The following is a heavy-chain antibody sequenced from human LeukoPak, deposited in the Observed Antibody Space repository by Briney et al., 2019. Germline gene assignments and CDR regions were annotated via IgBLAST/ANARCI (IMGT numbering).Heavy chain of an antibody. CDR3: ARYVAEVDY. CDR2: INHSGST. D-gene: IGHD2-21*01. Sequence: PSETLSLTCTVSGGFISNSNYYWSWIRQPPGKGLEWIGEINHSGSTNYNPSLKSRVTISVDTSKNQFSLKLSSVTAADTAVYYCARYVAEVDYWGQGTLVTVSS. J-gene: IGHJ4*02. V-gene: IGHV4-39*07. CDR1: GGFISNSNYY.